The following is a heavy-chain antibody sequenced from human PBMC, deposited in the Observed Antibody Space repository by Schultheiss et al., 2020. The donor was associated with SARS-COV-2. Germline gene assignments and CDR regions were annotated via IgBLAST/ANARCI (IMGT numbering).Heavy chain of an antibody. D-gene: IGHD3-10*01. J-gene: IGHJ4*02. V-gene: IGHV3-30*03. CDR2: ISYDGSNK. CDR3: ARDSPMVRGVIGY. CDR1: GFTFSSYG. Sequence: GESLKISCAASGFTFSSYGMHWVRQAPGKGLEWVAVISYDGSNKYYADSVKGRFTISRDNSKNTLYLQMNSLRAEDTAVYYCARDSPMVRGVIGYWGQGTLVTVSS.